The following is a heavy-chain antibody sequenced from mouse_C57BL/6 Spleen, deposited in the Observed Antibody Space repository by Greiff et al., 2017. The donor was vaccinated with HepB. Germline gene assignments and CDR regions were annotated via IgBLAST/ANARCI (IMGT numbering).Heavy chain of an antibody. J-gene: IGHJ4*01. CDR1: GFSLTSYG. CDR3: ARRSYGYGCAMDY. CDR2: ICGGGSA. D-gene: IGHD2-2*01. V-gene: IGHV2-9*02. Sequence: VKLMESGPGLVAPSQSLSITCTVSGFSLTSYGVDWVRQPPGKGLEWLGVICGGGSANYNSDRMSRLSISKDNSKSQGFLKMNSLQTDATAMYFCARRSYGYGCAMDYWGQGTSGTVSS.